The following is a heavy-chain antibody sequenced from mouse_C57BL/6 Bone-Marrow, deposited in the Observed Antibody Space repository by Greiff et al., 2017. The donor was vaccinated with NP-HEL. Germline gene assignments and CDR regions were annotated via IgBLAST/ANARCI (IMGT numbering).Heavy chain of an antibody. V-gene: IGHV2-9-1*01. CDR3: ARKSAQATSYYYAMDY. J-gene: IGHJ4*01. D-gene: IGHD3-2*02. CDR2: IWTGGGT. CDR1: GFSLTSYA. Sequence: VLLVESGPGLVAPSQSLSITCTVSGFSLTSYAISWVRQPPGKGLEWLGVIWTGGGTNYNSALKSRLSISKDNSKSKVVLQMNSLQTYDTARDYGARKSAQATSYYYAMDYWGQGTSVTVSS.